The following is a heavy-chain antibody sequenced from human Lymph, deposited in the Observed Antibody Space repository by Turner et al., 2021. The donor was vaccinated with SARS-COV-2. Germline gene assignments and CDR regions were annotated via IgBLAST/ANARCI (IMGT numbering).Heavy chain of an antibody. D-gene: IGHD3-3*01. Sequence: QLVESEGGLIQPGGSLRLSCAASGITVTSNYMNWVRQAPGKGLEWVSVIYSGGTTYYADSVKGRFTISRDNSKNTLYLQMNSLRAEDTAVYYCARDLMEVGGMDVWGQGTTVTVSS. V-gene: IGHV3-53*01. CDR3: ARDLMEVGGMDV. CDR1: GITVTSNY. CDR2: IYSGGTT. J-gene: IGHJ6*02.